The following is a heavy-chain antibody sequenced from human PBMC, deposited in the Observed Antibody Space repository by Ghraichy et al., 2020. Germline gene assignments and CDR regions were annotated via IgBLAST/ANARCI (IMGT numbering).Heavy chain of an antibody. V-gene: IGHV3-74*01. Sequence: GSLRLSCAASGFTFSSFRMHWVRQAPGKGLVWVSRINGDGITTIYADSVKGRFTISRDNAKNTLFLQMNSLRAEDTALYYCARGVSLDYWGQGTLVTVSS. J-gene: IGHJ4*02. CDR2: INGDGITT. CDR3: ARGVSLDY. CDR1: GFTFSSFR.